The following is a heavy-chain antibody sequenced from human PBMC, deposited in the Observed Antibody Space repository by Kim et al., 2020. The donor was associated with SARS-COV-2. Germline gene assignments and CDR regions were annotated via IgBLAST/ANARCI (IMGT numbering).Heavy chain of an antibody. V-gene: IGHV1-69*01. CDR3: AREGIPLCGGDCNYYFDY. D-gene: IGHD2-21*02. Sequence: QGSVTITADESTSTAYMELSSLRSEDTAVYYCAREGIPLCGGDCNYYFDYWGQGTLVTVSS. J-gene: IGHJ4*02.